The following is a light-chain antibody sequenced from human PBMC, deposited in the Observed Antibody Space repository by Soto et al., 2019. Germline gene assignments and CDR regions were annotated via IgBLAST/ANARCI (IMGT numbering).Light chain of an antibody. CDR1: QSIGKY. V-gene: IGKV1-39*01. CDR2: AAS. CDR3: QQSYNTTWT. J-gene: IGKJ1*01. Sequence: DIHMTQSPSSLSASVVDRVTITCRASQSIGKYLSWYQQKPGKAPKLLIYAASSLQSGVPSRFSGSGSETDFTLTISSLQPEDFATYSCQQSYNTTWTFGQGTKVDI.